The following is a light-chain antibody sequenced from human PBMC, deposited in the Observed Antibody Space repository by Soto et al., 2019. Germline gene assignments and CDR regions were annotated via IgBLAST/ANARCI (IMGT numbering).Light chain of an antibody. J-gene: IGKJ4*01. Sequence: EIVLTQSPGTLSLSPGERATLSCRASQSVSSSYLAWYQQKPGQAPRLLIYGASSRATGIPDRFSGRGSGTDFTLTISRLEPDDFAVYYCQQYGSPLTFGGGTKVEIK. V-gene: IGKV3-20*01. CDR1: QSVSSSY. CDR3: QQYGSPLT. CDR2: GAS.